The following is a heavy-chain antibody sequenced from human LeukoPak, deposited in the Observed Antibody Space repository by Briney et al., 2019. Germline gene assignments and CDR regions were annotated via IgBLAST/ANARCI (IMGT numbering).Heavy chain of an antibody. J-gene: IGHJ3*02. V-gene: IGHV3-23*01. Sequence: GGSLRLSCAASGFTFSSYGMSWVRQAPGKGLEWVSAISGSGGSTYYADSVKGRFTISRDNSKNTLYLQMNSLRAEDTAVYYCARDYDQSGSYGSAFDIWGQGTMVTVSS. CDR2: ISGSGGST. D-gene: IGHD1-26*01. CDR1: GFTFSSYG. CDR3: ARDYDQSGSYGSAFDI.